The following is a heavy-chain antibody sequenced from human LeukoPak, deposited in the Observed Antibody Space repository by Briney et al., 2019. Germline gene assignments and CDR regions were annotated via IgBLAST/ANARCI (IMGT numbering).Heavy chain of an antibody. CDR2: ISAYNGNT. CDR1: GYTVTSYG. Sequence: ASVKVSCKASGYTVTSYGISWVRQAPGQGLEWMGWISAYNGNTNYAQKLQGRVTMTTDTSTSTAYMELRSLRSDDTAVYYCARTPVSSGWHDYYYGMDVWGQGTTVTVSS. D-gene: IGHD6-19*01. CDR3: ARTPVSSGWHDYYYGMDV. J-gene: IGHJ6*02. V-gene: IGHV1-18*01.